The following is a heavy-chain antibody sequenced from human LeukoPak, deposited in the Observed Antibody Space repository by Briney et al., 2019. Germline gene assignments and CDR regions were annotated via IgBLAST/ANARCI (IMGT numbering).Heavy chain of an antibody. CDR2: INPDTDDT. D-gene: IGHD3-3*01. V-gene: IGHV1-2*05. CDR1: GYILTDNS. CDR3: ARGPRITIFGVVMANDAFDI. J-gene: IGHJ3*02. Sequence: GASVKVSCQASGYILTDNSVHWVRQAPGQGLEWMGRINPDTDDTNYAQKFQGRVTMTRDTSSSTAYMELSRLRFDDTVVYYCARGPRITIFGVVMANDAFDIWGQGTMVTVSS.